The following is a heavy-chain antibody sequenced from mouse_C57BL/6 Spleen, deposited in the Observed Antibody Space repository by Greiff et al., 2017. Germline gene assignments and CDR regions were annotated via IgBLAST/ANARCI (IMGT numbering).Heavy chain of an antibody. CDR3: ARGGLGHFDY. J-gene: IGHJ2*01. CDR2: IDPSDSYT. V-gene: IGHV1-69*01. D-gene: IGHD4-1*01. CDR1: GYTFTSYW. Sequence: VQLQQPGAELVMPGASVKLSCKASGYTFTSYWKHWVKQRPGQGLEWIGEIDPSDSYTNYNQKFKGKSTLTVDKSSSTAYMQLSSLTSEDSAVYYCARGGLGHFDYWGQGTTLTVSS.